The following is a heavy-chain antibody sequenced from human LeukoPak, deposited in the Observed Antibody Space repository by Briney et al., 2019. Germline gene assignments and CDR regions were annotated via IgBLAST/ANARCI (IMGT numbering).Heavy chain of an antibody. D-gene: IGHD6-19*01. Sequence: GASVKVSCKASGYTFTSYAMNWVRQAPGQGLEWMGWINTNTGNPTYAQAFTGRFVFSLDTSVSTAYLQISSLEAEDTAVYYCARVSYSSDWYFLDYWGQGTLVTVSS. J-gene: IGHJ4*02. V-gene: IGHV7-4-1*02. CDR1: GYTFTSYA. CDR3: ARVSYSSDWYFLDY. CDR2: INTNTGNP.